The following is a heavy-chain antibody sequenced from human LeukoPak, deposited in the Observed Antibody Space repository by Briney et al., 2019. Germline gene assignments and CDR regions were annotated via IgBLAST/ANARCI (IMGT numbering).Heavy chain of an antibody. CDR2: IYYSGST. Sequence: SETLSLTCAVSGGSISSGGYSWSWIRQPPGKGLEWIGYIYYSGSTYYNPSLKSRVTISVDTSKNQFSLKLSSVTAADTAVYYCAGRSGDYFGSSPFDYWGQGTLVTVSS. D-gene: IGHD4-17*01. CDR3: AGRSGDYFGSSPFDY. CDR1: GGSISSGGYS. J-gene: IGHJ4*02. V-gene: IGHV4-30-4*07.